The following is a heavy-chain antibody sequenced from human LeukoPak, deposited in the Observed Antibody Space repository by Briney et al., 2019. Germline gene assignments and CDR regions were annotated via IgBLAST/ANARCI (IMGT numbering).Heavy chain of an antibody. Sequence: GGSLRLSCAASGFTFTSYEMNWVRQAPGKGLEWVSYISSSGSSIYQADSVKGRFTISRDKAKNSLYLQMNSLRAEDTAVYYCARGTSGCYLDYWGQGTLVTVSS. CDR1: GFTFTSYE. CDR3: ARGTSGCYLDY. D-gene: IGHD1-26*01. J-gene: IGHJ4*02. CDR2: ISSSGSSI. V-gene: IGHV3-48*03.